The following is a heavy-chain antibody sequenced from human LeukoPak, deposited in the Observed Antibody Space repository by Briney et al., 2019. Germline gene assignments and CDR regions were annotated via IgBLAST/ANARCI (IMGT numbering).Heavy chain of an antibody. CDR2: VNPNGGDT. CDR1: GYTFTSYY. CDR3: ARGGQYGDLTFDI. V-gene: IGHV1-2*02. J-gene: IGHJ3*02. D-gene: IGHD4-17*01. Sequence: ASVKVSCKASGYTFTSYYLHWVRQAPGQGLEWMGWVNPNGGDTNYAQKFQGRVTVTGDTSISTAYMELSRLTSDDTAVFYCARGGQYGDLTFDIWGQGTMVSVSS.